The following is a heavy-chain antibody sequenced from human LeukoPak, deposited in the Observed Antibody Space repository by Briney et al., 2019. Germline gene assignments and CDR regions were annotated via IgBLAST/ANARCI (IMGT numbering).Heavy chain of an antibody. J-gene: IGHJ4*02. Sequence: PSETLPLTCTVSGGSISSYYWSWIRQPAGKGLEWIGRVYTSEDAKYNPSLESRVSTSLDTSKNQFSLRLTSVTAADTTVYYCARYGDPNYYFDYWGRGALVTVSS. CDR2: VYTSEDA. D-gene: IGHD2-21*02. CDR1: GGSISSYY. CDR3: ARYGDPNYYFDY. V-gene: IGHV4-4*07.